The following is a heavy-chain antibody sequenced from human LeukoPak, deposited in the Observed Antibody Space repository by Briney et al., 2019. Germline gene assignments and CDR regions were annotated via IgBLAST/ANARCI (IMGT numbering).Heavy chain of an antibody. V-gene: IGHV4-34*01. D-gene: IGHD3-16*02. CDR1: GGSFSGYY. CDR2: INHSGST. Sequence: SETLSLTCAVYGGSFSGYYWSWIRQPPGKGLEWIGEINHSGSTNYNPSLKSRVTISVDTSKNQFSLKLSSVTAADTAVYYCARGRRGGHYVWGSYRFDYRGQGTLVTVSS. J-gene: IGHJ4*02. CDR3: ARGRRGGHYVWGSYRFDY.